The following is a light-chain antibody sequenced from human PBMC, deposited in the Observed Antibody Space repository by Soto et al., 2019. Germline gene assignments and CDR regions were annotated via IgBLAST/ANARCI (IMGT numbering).Light chain of an antibody. Sequence: IAMTQPPATLSVSPGEIATLSYRAIQSVRGNLAWYQKNPGQAPRLLIYGASTRATGIPARFSGSGSGTECTLTISSLQSEDVAVYYCQQYNNWPRTFCQGTKVDI. J-gene: IGKJ1*01. CDR2: GAS. CDR1: QSVRGN. CDR3: QQYNNWPRT. V-gene: IGKV3-15*01.